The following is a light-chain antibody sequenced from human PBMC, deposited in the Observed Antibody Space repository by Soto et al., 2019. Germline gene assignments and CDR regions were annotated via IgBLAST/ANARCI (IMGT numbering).Light chain of an antibody. V-gene: IGLV2-14*01. CDR1: SSDVGGYNY. Sequence: QSVLTQPASVSGSPGQSITISCTGTSSDVGGYNYVSWYQQHPGKAPKVIIYEDSNWPSGVANRFSGSKSGNTASLAISGLQAEDEADYYCSSYTSSSTLSYVFGTGTKVTVL. CDR2: EDS. J-gene: IGLJ1*01. CDR3: SSYTSSSTLSYV.